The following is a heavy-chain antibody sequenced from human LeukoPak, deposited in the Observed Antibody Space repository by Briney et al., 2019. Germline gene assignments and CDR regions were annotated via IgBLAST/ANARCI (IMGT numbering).Heavy chain of an antibody. CDR3: ARADDGDNYDFHY. V-gene: IGHV3-74*01. D-gene: IGHD4-23*01. CDR2: ISSDGSIA. CDR1: GFTFSTYW. Sequence: GGSLRLSCAASGFTFSTYWMHWVRQAPGKGLVWVSRISSDGSIAINADSVEGRFTVSRDNAKNTLYLQMNSLRVEDTAVYYCARADDGDNYDFHYWGQGTLVTVSS. J-gene: IGHJ4*02.